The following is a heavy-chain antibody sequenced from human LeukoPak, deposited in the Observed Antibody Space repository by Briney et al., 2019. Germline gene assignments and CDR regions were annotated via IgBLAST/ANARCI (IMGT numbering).Heavy chain of an antibody. J-gene: IGHJ4*02. CDR1: GFTFSDYY. CDR3: ARERSLREEVFDY. Sequence: GGSLRLSWAASGFTFSDYYMSWIRQAPGKGLEWVSYISSSGSTIYYADSVKGRFTISRDNSKNTLYLQMNSLRAEDTAVYYCARERSLREEVFDYWGQGTLVTVSS. D-gene: IGHD5/OR15-5a*01. V-gene: IGHV3-11*04. CDR2: ISSSGSTI.